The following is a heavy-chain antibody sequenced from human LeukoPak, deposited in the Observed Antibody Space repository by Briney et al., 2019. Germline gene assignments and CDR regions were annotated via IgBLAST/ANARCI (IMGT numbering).Heavy chain of an antibody. CDR1: GDTFSSYA. V-gene: IGHV1-69*13. Sequence: SVKVSCKASGDTFSSYAISWVQQAPGQGLEWMGGIIPIFGTANYAQKFQGRVTITADESTSTAYMELSSLRSEDTAVYYCARGRMAGTYVFDYWGQGTLVTVSS. CDR2: IIPIFGTA. J-gene: IGHJ4*02. CDR3: ARGRMAGTYVFDY. D-gene: IGHD6-19*01.